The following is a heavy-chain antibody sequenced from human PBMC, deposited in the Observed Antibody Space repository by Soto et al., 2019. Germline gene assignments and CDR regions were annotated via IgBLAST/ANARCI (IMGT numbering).Heavy chain of an antibody. CDR2: ISGSGGST. V-gene: IGHV3-23*01. Sequence: GSMRLSCAASGFTFSSYAMSWVRPARGKELEWVSAISGSGGSTYYADSVKGRFTISRDNSKNTLYLQMNSMRAKATAVYYWAIKKVIVVDYIEYWGQGTLVTVSS. J-gene: IGHJ4*02. CDR1: GFTFSSYA. CDR3: AIKKVIVVDYIEY. D-gene: IGHD3-22*01.